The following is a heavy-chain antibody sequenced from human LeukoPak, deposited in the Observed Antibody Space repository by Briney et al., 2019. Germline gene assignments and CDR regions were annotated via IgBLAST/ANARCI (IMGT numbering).Heavy chain of an antibody. CDR3: AREGAYYDSSGYYYYYYYMDV. D-gene: IGHD3-22*01. V-gene: IGHV3-74*01. J-gene: IGHJ6*03. CDR1: XFTXXXYW. CDR2: INSDGIST. Sequence: PGGXXXXXXAAXXFTXXXYWMDWVRQAPGKGLVWVSRINSDGISTSYADSVKVRFTISIDNAKNTLYLQMNSLRAEDTAVYYCAREGAYYDSSGYYYYYYYMDVWGKGTTVTVSS.